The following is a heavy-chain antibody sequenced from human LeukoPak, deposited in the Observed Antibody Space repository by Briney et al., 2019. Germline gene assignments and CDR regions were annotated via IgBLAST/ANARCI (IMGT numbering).Heavy chain of an antibody. V-gene: IGHV3-30*18. Sequence: GRSLRLSCAASGFTFSSHGMHWVRQAPGKGLEWVAVISYDGSNKYYADSVKGRFTISRDNSKNTLYLQMNSLRAEDTAVYYCAKLYYYDSSGQTSDYWGQGTLVTVSS. CDR1: GFTFSSHG. CDR2: ISYDGSNK. CDR3: AKLYYYDSSGQTSDY. D-gene: IGHD3-22*01. J-gene: IGHJ4*02.